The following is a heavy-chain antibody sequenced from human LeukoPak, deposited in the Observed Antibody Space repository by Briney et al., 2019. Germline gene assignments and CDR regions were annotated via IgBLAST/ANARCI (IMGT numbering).Heavy chain of an antibody. V-gene: IGHV4-34*01. CDR3: ARARTTYYYYYMDV. CDR1: GGSFSGYY. Sequence: KPSETLSLTCAVYGGSFSGYYWSWIRQPPGKGLEWIGEINHSGSTNYSPSLKSRVTISVDTSKNQFSLKLSSVTAADTAVYYCARARTTYYYYYMDVWGKGTTVTVSS. J-gene: IGHJ6*03. CDR2: INHSGST. D-gene: IGHD1-1*01.